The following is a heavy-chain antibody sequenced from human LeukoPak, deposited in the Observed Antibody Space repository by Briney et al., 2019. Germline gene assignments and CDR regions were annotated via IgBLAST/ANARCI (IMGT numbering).Heavy chain of an antibody. CDR3: ATDGAHYDSSGFDAFDL. J-gene: IGHJ3*01. V-gene: IGHV3-15*01. CDR2: IKSKGNDGTT. Sequence: GRSLRLSCPASGFTFRNSWMSCVRQAPGEGMEWLGRIKSKGNDGTTDYAAHVMGRFTISTDDTATTLSLQMNSLKIQDTAVYYCATDGAHYDSSGFDAFDLWGQGTMVTVSS. CDR1: GFTFRNSW. D-gene: IGHD3-22*01.